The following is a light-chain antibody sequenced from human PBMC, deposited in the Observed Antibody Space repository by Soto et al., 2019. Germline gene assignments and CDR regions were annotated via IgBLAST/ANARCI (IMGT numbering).Light chain of an antibody. CDR2: PAS. Sequence: DIQLTQSPSFLSASVGDTLTLTFRGSQGIINDLAWYQETPGKAPKLLIYPASSLQSGVLSRIGGSGAGAVFTRTISSLQHDDVSTYCCQQYNSCPWTFGQGTKVDIK. CDR1: QGIIND. V-gene: IGKV1-9*01. CDR3: QQYNSCPWT. J-gene: IGKJ1*01.